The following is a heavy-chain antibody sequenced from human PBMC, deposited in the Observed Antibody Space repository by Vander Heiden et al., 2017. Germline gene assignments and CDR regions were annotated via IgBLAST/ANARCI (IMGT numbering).Heavy chain of an antibody. CDR1: GGTFSSYA. CDR2: IIPIFGTA. CDR3: ARHGTTAATDY. D-gene: IGHD1-1*01. Sequence: QVQLVQSGAEVKKPGSSVKVSCKASGGTFSSYAISWWRQAPGQGLEWMGGIIPIFGTANDAQKFQGRVTITADESTSTADMELSSLRSEDTAVYYCARHGTTAATDYWGQGTLVTVSS. J-gene: IGHJ4*02. V-gene: IGHV1-69*01.